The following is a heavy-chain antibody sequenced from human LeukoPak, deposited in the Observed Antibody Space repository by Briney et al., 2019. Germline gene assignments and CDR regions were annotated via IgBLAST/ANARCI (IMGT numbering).Heavy chain of an antibody. CDR3: ARPIAVPGGAGYYFDY. CDR1: GYSFTSYW. Sequence: GESLKISCKGYGYSFTSYWIGWVRQMPGKGLEWMGIIYPGDSDTRYSPSFQGQVTISADKSISTAYLQWSSLKASDTAMYYCARPIAVPGGAGYYFDYWGQGTLVTVSS. V-gene: IGHV5-51*01. D-gene: IGHD6-19*01. CDR2: IYPGDSDT. J-gene: IGHJ4*02.